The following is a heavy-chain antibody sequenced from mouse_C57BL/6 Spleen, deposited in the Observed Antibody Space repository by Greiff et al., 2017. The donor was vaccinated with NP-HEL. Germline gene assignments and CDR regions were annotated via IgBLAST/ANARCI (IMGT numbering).Heavy chain of an antibody. CDR2: IHPNSGST. D-gene: IGHD1-3*01. CDR1: GYTFTSYW. Sequence: VQLQQSGAELVKPGASVKLSCKASGYTFTSYWMHWVKQRPGQGLEWIGMIHPNSGSTNYNEKFKSKATLTVDKSSSTAYMQLSSLTSEDSAVYYCARSGNDPGAMDYWGQGTSVTVSS. CDR3: ARSGNDPGAMDY. V-gene: IGHV1-64*01. J-gene: IGHJ4*01.